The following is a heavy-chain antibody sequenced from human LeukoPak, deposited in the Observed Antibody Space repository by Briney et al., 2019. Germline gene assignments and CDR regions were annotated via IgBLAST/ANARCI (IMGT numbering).Heavy chain of an antibody. CDR3: ARGDYYGSGRHNYYYYYMDV. D-gene: IGHD3-10*01. CDR2: INPNSGGT. V-gene: IGHV1-2*02. J-gene: IGHJ6*03. Sequence: ASVKVSCKASGYTFTGYYMHWVRQAPGQGLEWMGWINPNSGGTNYAQKCQGRITMTTDTSTSTAYMELRGLRSDDTAVYYCARGDYYGSGRHNYYYYYMDVWGKGTTVTVSS. CDR1: GYTFTGYY.